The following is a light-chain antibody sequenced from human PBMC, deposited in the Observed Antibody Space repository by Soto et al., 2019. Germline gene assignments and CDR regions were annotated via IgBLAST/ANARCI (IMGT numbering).Light chain of an antibody. Sequence: EIVLTQSPATLSFSPGEGATLSFRASQSVSSYLAWYQQKPGQAPRLLIYDASTRATGIPARFSGSGSGTEFTLTISSLQSEDFAVYYCQQYYDWPITFGQGTRLEI. CDR2: DAS. CDR3: QQYYDWPIT. CDR1: QSVSSY. V-gene: IGKV3-15*01. J-gene: IGKJ5*01.